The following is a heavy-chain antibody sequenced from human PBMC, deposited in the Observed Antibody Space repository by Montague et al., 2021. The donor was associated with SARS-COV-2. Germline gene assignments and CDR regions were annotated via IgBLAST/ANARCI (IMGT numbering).Heavy chain of an antibody. V-gene: IGHV3-30*04. Sequence: SLRLSFAASGFTFSSYAMHWVRQAPGKGLEWVAVISYDGSNKYYADSVKGRFTISRDNSKNTLYLQMNSLRAEDTAVYYCARERFLPGYSEIGYWGQGILVTVSS. D-gene: IGHD5-18*01. J-gene: IGHJ4*02. CDR3: ARERFLPGYSEIGY. CDR1: GFTFSSYA. CDR2: ISYDGSNK.